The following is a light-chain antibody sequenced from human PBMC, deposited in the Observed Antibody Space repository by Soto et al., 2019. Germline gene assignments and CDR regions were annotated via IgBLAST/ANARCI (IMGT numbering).Light chain of an antibody. V-gene: IGKV3-20*01. CDR2: GAS. CDR1: QTVSSRS. Sequence: ETVLTQSPGTLSLSPGERATLSCRASQTVSSRSLAWYQQKPGQAPRLLIYGASSRATGIPDRFSGSGSGTDFTLTISRLEPDDFATYYCQHYNSYSEAFGQGTKVELK. J-gene: IGKJ1*01. CDR3: QHYNSYSEA.